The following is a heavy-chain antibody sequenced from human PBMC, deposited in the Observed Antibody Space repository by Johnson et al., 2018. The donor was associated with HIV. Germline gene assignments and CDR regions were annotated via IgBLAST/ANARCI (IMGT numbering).Heavy chain of an antibody. D-gene: IGHD2-2*01. Sequence: VQLVESGGGLVQPGGSLRLSCAASGFTFRSYAMSWVRQAPGKGLEWVSAISGSGGSTYYADSVKGRFTISRDNSKNTLYLQMNSLRAEDTAVYYCARGFCSSASCYLHAFDIWGQGTMVTVSS. CDR1: GFTFRSYA. J-gene: IGHJ3*02. CDR3: ARGFCSSASCYLHAFDI. V-gene: IGHV3-23*04. CDR2: ISGSGGST.